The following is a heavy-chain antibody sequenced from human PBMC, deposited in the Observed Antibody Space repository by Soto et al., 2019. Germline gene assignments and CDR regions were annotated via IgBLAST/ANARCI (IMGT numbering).Heavy chain of an antibody. D-gene: IGHD6-19*01. V-gene: IGHV2-5*01. CDR1: GFSLSTSGGG. Sequence: ESGPTLVNPTQTLTLTCTFSGFSLSTSGGGVGSSRQPPGKALEWLALIYWNDDKRYSPSLKSRLNITKDTSKNQVDLTMTNMDPVDTATYYCAHRGIAVAGTRRWAEYFQYWGQGTLVTVSS. J-gene: IGHJ1*01. CDR3: AHRGIAVAGTRRWAEYFQY. CDR2: IYWNDDK.